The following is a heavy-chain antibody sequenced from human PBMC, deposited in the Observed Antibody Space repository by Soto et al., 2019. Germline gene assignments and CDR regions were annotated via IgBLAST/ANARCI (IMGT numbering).Heavy chain of an antibody. CDR2: MNPNSGNT. CDR3: AGGTRWSGFDFSVYFYYYMDV. D-gene: IGHD3-3*01. CDR1: GYIFTSYD. Sequence: QVQLVQSGAEVKKPGASVKVSCKASGYIFTSYDVNWVRQATGQGLEWMGWMNPNSGNTGYSQKFQGRVTMTRNTSISTVYMELTCLRSEDTAVYYCAGGTRWSGFDFSVYFYYYMDVWGKGTPVTVSS. V-gene: IGHV1-8*01. J-gene: IGHJ6*03.